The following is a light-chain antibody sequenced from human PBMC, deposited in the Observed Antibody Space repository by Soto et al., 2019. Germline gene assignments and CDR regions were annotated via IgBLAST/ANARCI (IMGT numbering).Light chain of an antibody. J-gene: IGLJ2*01. Sequence: QSVLTQPPSASGTPGQRVTISCSGRSSNIGSNTVNWYQQLPGTAPKLLIYTNNQRPSGVPDRFSGSKSGTSASLAISGRQSEDEADYYCAAWDDSLNGVVFGGGTKRTV. CDR2: TNN. CDR3: AAWDDSLNGVV. V-gene: IGLV1-44*01. CDR1: SSNIGSNT.